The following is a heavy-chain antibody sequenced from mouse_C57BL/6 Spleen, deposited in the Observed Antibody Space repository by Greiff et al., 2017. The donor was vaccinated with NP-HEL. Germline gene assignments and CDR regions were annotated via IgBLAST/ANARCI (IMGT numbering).Heavy chain of an antibody. D-gene: IGHD2-3*01. CDR1: GYTFTDYY. V-gene: IGHV1-26*01. CDR3: ARRSWERWLLFDY. CDR2: INPNNGGT. J-gene: IGHJ2*01. Sequence: EVQLQQSGPELVKPGASVKISCKASGYTFTDYYMNWVKQSHGKSLEWIGDINPNNGGTSYNQKFKGKATLTVDKSSSTAYMELRSLTSEDSAVYYCARRSWERWLLFDYWGQGTTLTVSS.